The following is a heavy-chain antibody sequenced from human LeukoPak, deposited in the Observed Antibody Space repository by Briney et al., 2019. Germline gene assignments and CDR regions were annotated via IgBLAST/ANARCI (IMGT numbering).Heavy chain of an antibody. CDR2: IIPIFGTA. V-gene: IGHV1-69*13. CDR1: GGTFSSYA. Sequence: ASVKVSCKASGGTFSSYAISWVRQAPGQGLEWMGGIIPIFGTANYAQKFQGRVTITADESTSTAYMELSSLRSEDTAVYYRARLYPYGNDAFDIWGQGTMVTVSS. J-gene: IGHJ3*02. CDR3: ARLYPYGNDAFDI. D-gene: IGHD3-16*02.